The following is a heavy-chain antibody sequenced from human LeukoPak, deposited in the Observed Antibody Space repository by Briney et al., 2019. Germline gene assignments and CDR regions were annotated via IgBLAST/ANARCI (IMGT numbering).Heavy chain of an antibody. CDR2: INHSGST. CDR1: GRSFSSSC. Sequence: PSQSLSPTRAVYGRSFSSSCWRCIRHPPRNGRGWIGEINHSGSTNYNPSLKSRVTISVDTSKNQFSLKLSSVTAADTAVYYCARAVDCDAFDIWGQGKRIIVTS. CDR3: ARAVDCDAFDI. D-gene: IGHD2-21*01. J-gene: IGHJ3*02. V-gene: IGHV4-34*01.